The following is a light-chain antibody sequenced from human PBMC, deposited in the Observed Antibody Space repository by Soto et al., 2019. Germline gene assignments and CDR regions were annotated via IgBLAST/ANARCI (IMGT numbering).Light chain of an antibody. CDR1: QSFSSS. CDR3: QQYKNCLFT. CDR2: DAS. Sequence: EIVMTQSPATLSVSPGERATLSCRASQSFSSSLAWYQQKPGQAPRLLIYDASARATGIPARFSGSGSGTEFTLTISSLQSEDFAVYYCQQYKNCLFTFGGGTKVEI. J-gene: IGKJ4*01. V-gene: IGKV3-15*01.